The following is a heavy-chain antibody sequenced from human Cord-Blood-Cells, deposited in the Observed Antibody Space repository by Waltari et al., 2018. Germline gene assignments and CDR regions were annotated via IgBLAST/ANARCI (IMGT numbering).Heavy chain of an antibody. Sequence: EVQLVESGGGLVQPGGSLRLSWAASGVPFSSYWVSWARQAPGKGLEWVANIKQDGSEKYYVDSVKGRFTISRDNAKNSLYLQMNSLRAEDTAVYYCASHYYGSGSYYNHWGQGTLVTVSS. V-gene: IGHV3-7*01. CDR1: GVPFSSYW. J-gene: IGHJ5*02. CDR2: IKQDGSEK. CDR3: ASHYYGSGSYYNH. D-gene: IGHD3-10*01.